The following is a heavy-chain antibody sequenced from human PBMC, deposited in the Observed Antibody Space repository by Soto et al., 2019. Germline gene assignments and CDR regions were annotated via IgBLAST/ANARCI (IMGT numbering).Heavy chain of an antibody. Sequence: SVKVSCKASGGTFSSYAISWVRQAPGQGLEWMGGIIPIFGTANYAQKFQGRITITADESTSTAYMELSSLRSEDTAVYYCARGTMVRGVIAYYYYGMDVWGQGTTVTVSS. V-gene: IGHV1-69*13. CDR2: IIPIFGTA. J-gene: IGHJ6*02. CDR1: GGTFSSYA. D-gene: IGHD3-10*01. CDR3: ARGTMVRGVIAYYYYGMDV.